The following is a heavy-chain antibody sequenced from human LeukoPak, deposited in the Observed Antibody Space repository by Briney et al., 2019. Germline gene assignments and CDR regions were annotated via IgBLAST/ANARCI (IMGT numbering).Heavy chain of an antibody. D-gene: IGHD3-10*01. V-gene: IGHV3-21*04. CDR1: GFTFSSYA. Sequence: GGSLRLSCAASGFTFSSYAMSWVRQAPGKGLEWVSSISSSSAYIYYADSVKGRFTISRDNAKNSLYLQMNSLRAEDSAVYYCARDMYYGSGTPMQYGMDVWGPGTTVTVSS. CDR2: ISSSSAYI. CDR3: ARDMYYGSGTPMQYGMDV. J-gene: IGHJ6*02.